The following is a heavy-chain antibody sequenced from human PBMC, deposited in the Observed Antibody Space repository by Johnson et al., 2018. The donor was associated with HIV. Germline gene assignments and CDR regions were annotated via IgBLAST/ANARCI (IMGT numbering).Heavy chain of an antibody. J-gene: IGHJ3*02. V-gene: IGHV3-30-3*01. Sequence: HVQLVESGGGVVQPGRSLRLSCAASGFTFSSYAMHWVRQAPGKGLEWVAVISYDGSNKYYADSVKGRFTISRDNSKNTLYLQMNSLRAEDTAVYYCAREGVGTTCPFDIWGQGTRVTVSS. CDR3: AREGVGTTCPFDI. CDR1: GFTFSSYA. CDR2: ISYDGSNK. D-gene: IGHD1-26*01.